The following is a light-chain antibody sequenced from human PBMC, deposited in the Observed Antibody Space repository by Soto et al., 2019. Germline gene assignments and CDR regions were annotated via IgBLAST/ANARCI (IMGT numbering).Light chain of an antibody. Sequence: DIQMTQSRSNLSAYVGDRATITCRASQTISSWLAWYQQKPGEPPRLLIYGASTLHDGVPSRFSGSGSGADFTLTISSLEPEDFAVYYCQQRSNWLTFGGGTKVDIK. J-gene: IGKJ4*01. CDR2: GAS. V-gene: IGKV1-5*01. CDR1: QTISSW. CDR3: QQRSNWLT.